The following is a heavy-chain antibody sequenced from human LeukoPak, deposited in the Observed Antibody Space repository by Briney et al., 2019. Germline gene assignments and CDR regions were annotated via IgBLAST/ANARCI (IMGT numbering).Heavy chain of an antibody. D-gene: IGHD4-11*01. J-gene: IGHJ4*02. V-gene: IGHV4-34*01. Sequence: SETLSLTCAVYGGAFSGYYWSWIRQPPGKGLEWIGEINHSGDTKYNPSLKSRVSMSVDVSKDQFSLKLTSLTTADTAVYYCARGSRNYNNYEGADYWGQGTLVTVSS. CDR1: GGAFSGYY. CDR3: ARGSRNYNNYEGADY. CDR2: INHSGDT.